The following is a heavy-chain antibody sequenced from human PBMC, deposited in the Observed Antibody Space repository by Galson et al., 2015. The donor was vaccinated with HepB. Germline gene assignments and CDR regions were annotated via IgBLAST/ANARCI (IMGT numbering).Heavy chain of an antibody. J-gene: IGHJ6*02. CDR1: GGSISSGDYY. D-gene: IGHD5-18*01. Sequence: TLSLTCTVSGGSISSGDYYWSWIRRPPGKGLEWIGYIYYSGSTYYNPSHKSRVTISVDTSKNQFSLKLSSVTAADTAVHYCAREVVGMVTRDYYYYYGMDVWGQGTTVTVSS. V-gene: IGHV4-30-4*01. CDR3: AREVVGMVTRDYYYYYGMDV. CDR2: IYYSGST.